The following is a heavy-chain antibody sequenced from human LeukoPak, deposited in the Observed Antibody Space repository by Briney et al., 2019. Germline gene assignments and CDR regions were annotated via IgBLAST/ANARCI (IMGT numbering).Heavy chain of an antibody. CDR1: GYTFTGYY. D-gene: IGHD5-12*01. J-gene: IGHJ5*02. V-gene: IGHV1-2*02. Sequence: ASVKVSCKASGYTFTGYYIHWVRQAPGQGLEWMGWINPDSGGTYYAQKFQGRVTMTRDTSTSTAYMELSRLRSDDTAVYYCAKRGSRAWFDPWGQGTLVTVSS. CDR2: INPDSGGT. CDR3: AKRGSRAWFDP.